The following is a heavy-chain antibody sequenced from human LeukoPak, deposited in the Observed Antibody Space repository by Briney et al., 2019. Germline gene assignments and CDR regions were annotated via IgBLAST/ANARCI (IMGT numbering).Heavy chain of an antibody. CDR2: MNPNSGNT. D-gene: IGHD2-15*01. Sequence: ASVKVSCKASGYTFTSYDINWVRQATGQGLEWVEWMNPNSGNTGYAQKFQGRVTMTRNTTISTAYMELSSLRSEDTAVYYCARAGRGYCSGGSCYKFDYWGQGTLVTVSS. V-gene: IGHV1-8*01. J-gene: IGHJ4*02. CDR1: GYTFTSYD. CDR3: ARAGRGYCSGGSCYKFDY.